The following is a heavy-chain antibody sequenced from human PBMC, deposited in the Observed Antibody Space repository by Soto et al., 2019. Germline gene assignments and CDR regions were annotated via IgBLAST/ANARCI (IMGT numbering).Heavy chain of an antibody. D-gene: IGHD3-10*01. CDR1: GFTFSSYA. CDR3: AKDIGLIILGWFDP. CDR2: ITASGGRT. V-gene: IGHV3-23*01. J-gene: IGHJ5*02. Sequence: EVHLLESGGGLVQPGGSLRLSCTASGFTFSSYAMTWVRQAPGRGLEGVSGITASGGRTYYADSVKGRFTISRDNSKSTLYLQMNSLRAEDTAVYYCAKDIGLIILGWFDPWGQGTLVTVSS.